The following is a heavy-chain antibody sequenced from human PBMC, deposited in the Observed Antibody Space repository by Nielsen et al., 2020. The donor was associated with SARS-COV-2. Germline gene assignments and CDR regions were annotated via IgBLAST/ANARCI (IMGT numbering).Heavy chain of an antibody. V-gene: IGHV4-59*01. D-gene: IGHD5-12*01. CDR1: GGSISSFY. CDR2: VLYTGAT. Sequence: SETLSLTCTVSGGSISSFYWSWIRQAPGKGLEWIGYVLYTGATSLNPSLKSRVSMSIDTSKSQFSLHLTSVTAADTAIYYCARDQSIGIYDYWGQGSLVTVSS. CDR3: ARDQSIGIYDY. J-gene: IGHJ4*02.